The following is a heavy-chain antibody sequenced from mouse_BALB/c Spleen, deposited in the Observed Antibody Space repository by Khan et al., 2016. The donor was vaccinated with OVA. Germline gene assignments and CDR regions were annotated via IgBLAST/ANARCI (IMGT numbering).Heavy chain of an antibody. J-gene: IGHJ4*01. CDR2: IYPGSGST. Sequence: QVQLQQSRPELVKPGASVKMSCKTSGYTFTDYDIRWVKQRTGQGLEWIGEIYPGSGSTYYNEKFKGKATLTADKSSNTAYMQLSSLTSEDSAVYFCAKIFYGNSYAMDYWGQGTAVTVSS. V-gene: IGHV1-77*01. CDR1: GYTFTDYD. CDR3: AKIFYGNSYAMDY. D-gene: IGHD2-1*01.